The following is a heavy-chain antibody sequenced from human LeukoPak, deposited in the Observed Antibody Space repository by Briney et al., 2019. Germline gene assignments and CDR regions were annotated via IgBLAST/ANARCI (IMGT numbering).Heavy chain of an antibody. CDR3: ARDVGSSWYGPFDP. CDR1: GGSISSYY. CDR2: IYYSGST. D-gene: IGHD6-13*01. V-gene: IGHV4-59*01. Sequence: SETLSLTCTVSGGSISSYYWSWIRQPPGKGLEWIGYIYYSGSTNYNPSLKSRVTISVDTSKNQFSLKLSSVTAADTAVYYCARDVGSSWYGPFDPWGQGTLVTVSS. J-gene: IGHJ5*02.